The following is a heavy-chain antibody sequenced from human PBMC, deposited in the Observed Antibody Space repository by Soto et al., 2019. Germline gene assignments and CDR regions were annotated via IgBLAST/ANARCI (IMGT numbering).Heavy chain of an antibody. V-gene: IGHV3-74*01. D-gene: IGHD4-17*01. CDR3: ASWTTVTTERFDAFDI. CDR2: ISNDGSIT. CDR1: GFIFSNYW. Sequence: GGSLRLSCESSGFIFSNYWMHWVRQTPGTGLVWVSRISNDGSITNYADSVKGRFTISRDNAKNTLYLQMNSLRAEDTAVYYCASWTTVTTERFDAFDIWGQGTMVTVSS. J-gene: IGHJ3*02.